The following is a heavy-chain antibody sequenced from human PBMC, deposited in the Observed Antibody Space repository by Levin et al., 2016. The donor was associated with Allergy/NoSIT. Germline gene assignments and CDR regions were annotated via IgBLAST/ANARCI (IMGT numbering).Heavy chain of an antibody. D-gene: IGHD6-19*01. J-gene: IGHJ4*02. V-gene: IGHV1-18*01. CDR3: ALSSGWPFPFDY. Sequence: WVRQAPGQGLEWMGWISAYNGNTNYAQKLQGRVTMTTDTSTSTAYMELRSLRSDDTAVYYCALSSGWPFPFDYWGQGTLVTVSS. CDR2: ISAYNGNT.